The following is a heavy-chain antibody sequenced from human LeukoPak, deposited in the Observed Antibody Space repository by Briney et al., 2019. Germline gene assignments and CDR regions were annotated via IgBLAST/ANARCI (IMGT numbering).Heavy chain of an antibody. D-gene: IGHD3-10*01. J-gene: IGHJ6*02. CDR3: VKDMNPGGADV. Sequence: GGSLRLSCVVSGFNSEDHAMHWVRQAPGKGLEWVSGIYWSSSGTGYADSVKGRFTVSRDSAKNSLYLQMNSLRREDTALYYGVKDMNPGGADVGGQGTTVTVSS. CDR1: GFNSEDHA. CDR2: IYWSSSGT. V-gene: IGHV3-9*02.